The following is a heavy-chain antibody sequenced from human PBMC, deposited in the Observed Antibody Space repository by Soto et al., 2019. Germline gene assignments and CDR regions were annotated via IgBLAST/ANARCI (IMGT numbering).Heavy chain of an antibody. J-gene: IGHJ4*02. CDR1: GFTFSSYW. V-gene: IGHV3-74*01. Sequence: EVQLVESGGGLVLPGGSLRLSCAASGFTFSSYWMHWVRQAPGKGLVWVSRTNEDGSIINYADSVKGRFTISRDNTKNTLYLEMNSLRAEDTAVYYCTTVFLWSYYFDNWGPGTLVTVSS. D-gene: IGHD2-21*01. CDR3: TTVFLWSYYFDN. CDR2: TNEDGSII.